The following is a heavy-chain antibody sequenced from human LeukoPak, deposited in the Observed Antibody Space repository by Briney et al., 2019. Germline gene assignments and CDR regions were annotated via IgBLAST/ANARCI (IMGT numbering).Heavy chain of an antibody. CDR2: ISSSSSTI. CDR1: GFTFSSYS. CDR3: ARFRSGSYFDY. D-gene: IGHD1-26*01. V-gene: IGHV3-48*01. Sequence: GGSLRLSCAASGFTFSSYSMNWVRQAPGKGLEWVSYISSSSSTIYYADSVKGRFTISRDNAKNSLYLQMNSLRAEDTAVYYRARFRSGSYFDYWGQGTLVTVSS. J-gene: IGHJ4*02.